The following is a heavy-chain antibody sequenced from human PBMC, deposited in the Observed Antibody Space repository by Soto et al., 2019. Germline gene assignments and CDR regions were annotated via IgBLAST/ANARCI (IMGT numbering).Heavy chain of an antibody. D-gene: IGHD2-15*01. CDR1: CYTFTSYG. V-gene: IGHV1-18*04. J-gene: IGHJ5*02. Sequence: ASVKVSCKASCYTFTSYGISWVRQAPGQGLEWMGWISAYNGNTNYAQKLQGRVTMTTDTSTSTAYMELRSLRSDDTAVYYCARYTPVVAAINCFDPWCQGTLVTGS. CDR3: ARYTPVVAAINCFDP. CDR2: ISAYNGNT.